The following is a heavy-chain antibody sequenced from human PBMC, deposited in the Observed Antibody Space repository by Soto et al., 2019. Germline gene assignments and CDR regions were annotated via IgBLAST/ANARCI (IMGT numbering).Heavy chain of an antibody. V-gene: IGHV3-33*01. J-gene: IGHJ4*02. CDR2: IWYDGSNK. CDR1: GFTFSSYG. D-gene: IGHD3-16*01. CDR3: ARDFSSVDYDYIWGSRDAQDVPDLAPRHFDY. Sequence: GGSLTLSCAASGFTFSSYGMHWVRQAPGKGLEWVAVIWYDGSNKYYADSVKGRFTISRDNSKNTLYLQMNSLRAEDTAVYYCARDFSSVDYDYIWGSRDAQDVPDLAPRHFDYWGQGTLVTVSS.